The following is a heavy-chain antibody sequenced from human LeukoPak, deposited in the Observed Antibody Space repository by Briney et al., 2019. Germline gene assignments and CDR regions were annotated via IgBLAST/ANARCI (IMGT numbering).Heavy chain of an antibody. CDR2: IYYSGST. V-gene: IGHV4-59*01. D-gene: IGHD5-18*01. J-gene: IGHJ4*02. CDR1: GGSISSYY. Sequence: PSETPSLTCTVSGGSISSYYWSWVRQPPGKGLEWIGYIYYSGSTNYNPSLKSRVTISVDTSKNQFSLKLSSVTAADTAVYYCARDGGGYSYGSGFDYWGQGTLVTVSS. CDR3: ARDGGGYSYGSGFDY.